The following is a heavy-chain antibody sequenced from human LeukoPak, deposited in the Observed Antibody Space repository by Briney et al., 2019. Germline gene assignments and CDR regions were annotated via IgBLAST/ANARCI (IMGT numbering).Heavy chain of an antibody. J-gene: IGHJ4*02. D-gene: IGHD4-17*01. CDR2: ISGSNGST. CDR1: GFTFSSYA. CDR3: AKDPMTTVIYYFEY. Sequence: GGSLRLSCSASGFTFSSYAMSWVRQAPGKGLEWVSAISGSNGSTYYADSVKGRFTISRDNSKNTLYLQMNSLRAEDTAVYYCAKDPMTTVIYYFEYWGQGTLVTVSS. V-gene: IGHV3-23*01.